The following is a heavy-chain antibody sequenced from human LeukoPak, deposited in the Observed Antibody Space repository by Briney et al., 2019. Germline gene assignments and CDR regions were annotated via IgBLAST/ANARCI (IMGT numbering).Heavy chain of an antibody. V-gene: IGHV1-46*03. J-gene: IGHJ3*02. CDR1: GYTFTSYY. Sequence: GASVKVSCKASGYTFTSYYMHWVRQAPGQGLEWMGIINPSGGSTSYAQKFQGRVTMTRDTSTSTVYMELSSLRSGDTAVYYCARVVPAFTDAFDIWGQGTMVTVSS. CDR2: INPSGGST. D-gene: IGHD2-2*01. CDR3: ARVVPAFTDAFDI.